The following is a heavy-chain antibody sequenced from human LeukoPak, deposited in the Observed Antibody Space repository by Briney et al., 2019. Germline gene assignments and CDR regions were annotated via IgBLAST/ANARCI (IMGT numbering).Heavy chain of an antibody. D-gene: IGHD4-17*01. CDR1: GFTFSSYS. CDR2: ISSSSSYI. CDR3: ARDPYGDYVGYFDY. V-gene: IGHV3-21*01. J-gene: IGHJ4*02. Sequence: GGSLRLSCAASGFTFSSYSMNWVRQAPGKGLELVSSISSSSSYIYYADSVKGRFTISRDNAKNSLYLQMNSLRAEDTAVYYCARDPYGDYVGYFDYWGQGTLVTVSS.